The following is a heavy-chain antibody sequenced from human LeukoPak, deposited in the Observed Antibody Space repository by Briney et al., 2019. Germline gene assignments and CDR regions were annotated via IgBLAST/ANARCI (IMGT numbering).Heavy chain of an antibody. V-gene: IGHV1-3*01. CDR2: INAGNGNT. J-gene: IGHJ4*02. CDR3: ARDLHHSSIMITFGGVIESSGFDY. CDR1: GYTFTSYA. Sequence: EASVKVSCKASGYTFTSYAMHWVRQAPGQRLEWMGWINAGNGNTKYSQKFQGRVTITRDTSASTAYMELSSLRSEDTAVYYCARDLHHSSIMITFGGVIESSGFDYWGQGTLVTVSS. D-gene: IGHD3-16*02.